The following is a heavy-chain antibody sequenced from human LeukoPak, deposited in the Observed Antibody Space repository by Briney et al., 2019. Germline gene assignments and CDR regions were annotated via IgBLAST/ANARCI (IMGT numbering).Heavy chain of an antibody. CDR3: AKESGWSYYFDY. CDR1: GFTFNSYA. D-gene: IGHD6-19*01. CDR2: ISGSGSNT. J-gene: IGHJ4*02. Sequence: GGSLRLSCAASGFTFNSYAMSWVRQAPGKGLEWVSGISGSGSNTYYADSVKGRFTISRDNSKNTLYLQMNSLRAEDTAVYYCAKESGWSYYFDYWGQGTLVTVSS. V-gene: IGHV3-23*01.